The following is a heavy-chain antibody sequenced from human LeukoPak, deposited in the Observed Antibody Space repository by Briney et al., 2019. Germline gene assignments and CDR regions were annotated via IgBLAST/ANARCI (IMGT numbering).Heavy chain of an antibody. CDR2: ISGSGGST. CDR3: AKPGIAVAGISNWFDP. J-gene: IGHJ5*02. D-gene: IGHD6-19*01. CDR1: GFTFSSYA. V-gene: IGHV3-23*01. Sequence: GGSLRPSCAASGFTFSSYAMSWVRQAPGKGLEWVSAISGSGGSTYYADSVKGRFTISRDNSKNTLYLQMNSLRAEDTAVYYCAKPGIAVAGISNWFDPWGQGTLVTVSS.